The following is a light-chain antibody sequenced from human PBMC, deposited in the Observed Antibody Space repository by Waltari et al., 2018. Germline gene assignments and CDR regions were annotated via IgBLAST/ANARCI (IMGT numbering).Light chain of an antibody. J-gene: IGKJ2*01. CDR3: QQYRDWYS. CDR1: QGVGTN. V-gene: IGKV3-15*01. CDR2: DAS. Sequence: EIVMTQSPATLSVSPGEGVTLSCRASQGVGTNIAWYQQRPGQAPRLITYDASTRASGVPARFSGSGAEAEFTLIISNLQSEDLALYFCQQYRDWYSFGQGTKLQIK.